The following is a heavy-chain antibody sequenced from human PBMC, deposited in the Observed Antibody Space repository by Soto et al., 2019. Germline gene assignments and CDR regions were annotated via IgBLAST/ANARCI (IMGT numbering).Heavy chain of an antibody. CDR2: IYYSGST. V-gene: IGHV4-59*01. Sequence: SETLSLTCTVSGGSISSYYWSWIRQPPGKGLEWIGYIYYSGSTNYNPSLKSRVTISVDTSKNQFSLKLSSVTAADTAVYYCARYAAVTHRFDYWGQGTLVTVS. J-gene: IGHJ4*02. CDR1: GGSISSYY. CDR3: ARYAAVTHRFDY. D-gene: IGHD4-17*01.